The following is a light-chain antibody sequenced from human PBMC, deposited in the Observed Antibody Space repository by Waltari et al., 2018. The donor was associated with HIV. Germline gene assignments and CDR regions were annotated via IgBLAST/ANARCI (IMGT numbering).Light chain of an antibody. J-gene: IGLJ1*01. Sequence: QSVLTQPPSVSGAPGHRVTISCTGSSSTIGAGYGVPWYQQLPGTAPKLLINDKSIRPSGVPDRFSGSQSGTSASLDITGLQAEDEADYYCQSYDNSLSQVFGTGTKVAVL. CDR2: DKS. CDR3: QSYDNSLSQV. CDR1: SSTIGAGYG. V-gene: IGLV1-40*01.